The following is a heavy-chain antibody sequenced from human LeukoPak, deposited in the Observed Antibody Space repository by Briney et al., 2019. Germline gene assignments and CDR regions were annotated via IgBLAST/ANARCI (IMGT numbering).Heavy chain of an antibody. Sequence: GGSLRLSCAASGFTFSSYSMNWVRQAPGKGLEWVSSISSSSSYIYYADSVKGRFTISRDNAKNSLYLQMNSLRAEDTAVYYCAREQAHYYGSGSYGEDAFDIWGQGTMVTVSS. D-gene: IGHD3-10*01. CDR3: AREQAHYYGSGSYGEDAFDI. J-gene: IGHJ3*02. CDR1: GFTFSSYS. CDR2: ISSSSSYI. V-gene: IGHV3-21*01.